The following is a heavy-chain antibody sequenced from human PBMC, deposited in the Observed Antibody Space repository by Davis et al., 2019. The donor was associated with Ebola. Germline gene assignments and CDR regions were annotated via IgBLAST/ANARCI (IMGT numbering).Heavy chain of an antibody. Sequence: GESLKISCAASGFTFSSYAMSWVRQAPGKGLEWVSFISCCTGAKYYADSVKGRFTISRDNARESVYLQMNNLRDDDTGIYYCARDITVGAFSLDHWGQGTLVTVSS. V-gene: IGHV3-48*02. CDR2: ISCCTGAK. D-gene: IGHD1-26*01. CDR1: GFTFSSYA. J-gene: IGHJ4*02. CDR3: ARDITVGAFSLDH.